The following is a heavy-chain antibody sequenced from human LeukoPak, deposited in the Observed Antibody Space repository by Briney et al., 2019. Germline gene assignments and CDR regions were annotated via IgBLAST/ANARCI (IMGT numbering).Heavy chain of an antibody. V-gene: IGHV3-7*01. Sequence: AGGSLRLSCAASGFTFSSYWMSWVRQAPGKGLEWVANIKQDGSEEYYVDSVKGRFTISRDNAKNSLYLQMNSLRAEDTAVYYCATVPPRGSSRYYFDYWGQGTLVTVSS. CDR2: IKQDGSEE. D-gene: IGHD6-6*01. CDR1: GFTFSSYW. CDR3: ATVPPRGSSRYYFDY. J-gene: IGHJ4*02.